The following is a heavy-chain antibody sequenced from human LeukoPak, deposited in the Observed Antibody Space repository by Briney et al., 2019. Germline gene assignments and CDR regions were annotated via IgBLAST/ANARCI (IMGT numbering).Heavy chain of an antibody. CDR2: ISSSSTI. Sequence: GGSLRLSCAASGFTFSSYSMNWVRQAPGKGLEWVSYISSSSTIYYADSVKGRFTISRDNAKNSLYLQMNSLRAEDTAVYYCARLTEYSSSWYVHYYYYMDVWGKGTTVTVSS. CDR3: ARLTEYSSSWYVHYYYYMDV. D-gene: IGHD6-13*01. V-gene: IGHV3-48*04. CDR1: GFTFSSYS. J-gene: IGHJ6*03.